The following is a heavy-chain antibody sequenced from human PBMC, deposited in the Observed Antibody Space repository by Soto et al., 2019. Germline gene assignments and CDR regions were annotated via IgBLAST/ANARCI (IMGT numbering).Heavy chain of an antibody. V-gene: IGHV3-23*01. D-gene: IGHD4-17*01. CDR1: GFTFSSYA. CDR2: ISGSGGST. CDR3: AKGESTRLRAFDI. J-gene: IGHJ3*02. Sequence: QAGGSLRLSCAASGFTFSSYAMSWVRQAPGKGQEWVSAISGSGGSTYYADSVKGRFTISRDNSKNTLYLQMNSLRAEDTAVYYCAKGESTRLRAFDIWGQGTMVTVSS.